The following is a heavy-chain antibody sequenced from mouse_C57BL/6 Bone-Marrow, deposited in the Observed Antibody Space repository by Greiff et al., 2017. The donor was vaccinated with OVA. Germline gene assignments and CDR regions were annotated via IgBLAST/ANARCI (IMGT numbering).Heavy chain of an antibody. Sequence: VQLQQPGAELVKPGASVKLSCKASGYTFTSYWMHWVKQRPGRGLEWIGRIDPNSGGTKYNEKFKSKATLTVDKPSSTAYMQRSSRTAEDSAVYYCARRGGDDGYFGRAWFAYWGQGTLVTVSA. D-gene: IGHD2-3*01. CDR1: GYTFTSYW. V-gene: IGHV1-72*01. CDR3: ARRGGDDGYFGRAWFAY. CDR2: IDPNSGGT. J-gene: IGHJ3*01.